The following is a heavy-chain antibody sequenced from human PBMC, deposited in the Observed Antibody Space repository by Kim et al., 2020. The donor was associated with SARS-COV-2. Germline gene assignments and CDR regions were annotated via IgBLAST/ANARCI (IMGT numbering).Heavy chain of an antibody. V-gene: IGHV1-69*04. J-gene: IGHJ4*02. CDR3: ASGGGGYEYFDY. D-gene: IGHD5-12*01. CDR1: GGTFSSYA. CDR2: IIPILGIA. Sequence: SVKVSCKASGGTFSSYAISWVRQAPGQGLEWMGRIIPILGIANYAQKFQGRVTITADKSTSTAYMELSSLRSEDTPVYFCASGGGGYEYFDYWGQGTLV.